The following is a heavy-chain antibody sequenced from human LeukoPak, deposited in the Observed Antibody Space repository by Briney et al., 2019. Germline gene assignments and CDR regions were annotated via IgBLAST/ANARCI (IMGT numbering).Heavy chain of an antibody. V-gene: IGHV3-11*01. CDR3: ARPAYSSVDY. D-gene: IGHD5-18*01. J-gene: IGHJ4*02. Sequence: PGGSLRLSSAASGFTFSDSFMSWIRQAPGKGLEWVSYISGSGGTIYHADSVKGRFTISRDNAKNSLYLQMNSLGAEDTAVYYCARPAYSSVDYWGQGTLVTVSS. CDR1: GFTFSDSF. CDR2: ISGSGGTI.